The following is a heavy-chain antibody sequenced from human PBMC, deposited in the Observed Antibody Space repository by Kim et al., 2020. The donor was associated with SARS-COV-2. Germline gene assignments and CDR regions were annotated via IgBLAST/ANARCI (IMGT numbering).Heavy chain of an antibody. D-gene: IGHD3-10*01. J-gene: IGHJ5*02. CDR3: ARDISYGSFDP. V-gene: IGHV3-74*01. CDR2: T. Sequence: TNYADSVKGRFTISRDNAKNTLYLQMDSRRTEDTAVYYCARDISYGSFDPWGQGTLVTVSS.